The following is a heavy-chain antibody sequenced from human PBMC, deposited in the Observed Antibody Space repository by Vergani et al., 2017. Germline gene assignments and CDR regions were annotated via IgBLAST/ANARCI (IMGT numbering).Heavy chain of an antibody. J-gene: IGHJ1*01. CDR1: GYTFTSYA. CDR2: INAGNGNT. V-gene: IGHV1-3*01. CDR3: ARERCRFGVVIGDFQH. Sequence: QVQLVQSGAEVKKPGASVKVSCKASGYTFTSYAMHWVRQAPGQRLEWMGWINAGNGNTKYSQKFQGRVTITRDTSASTAYMELSSLRSEDTAVYYCARERCRFGVVIGDFQHWGQGTLVTVSS. D-gene: IGHD3-3*01.